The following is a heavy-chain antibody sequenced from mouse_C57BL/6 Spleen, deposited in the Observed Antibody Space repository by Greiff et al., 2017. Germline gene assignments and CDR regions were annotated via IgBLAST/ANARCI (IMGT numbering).Heavy chain of an antibody. D-gene: IGHD2-4*01. J-gene: IGHJ2*01. V-gene: IGHV1-7*01. Sequence: VQLQQSGAELANPGASVKLSCKASGYTFTSYWMHWVKQRPGQGLEWIGYINPSSGYTKYNQKFKDKATLTEDKSSSTAYMQLSSLTYEDSAVYYCASDYDYDEGHYFDYWGQGTTLTVSS. CDR2: INPSSGYT. CDR1: GYTFTSYW. CDR3: ASDYDYDEGHYFDY.